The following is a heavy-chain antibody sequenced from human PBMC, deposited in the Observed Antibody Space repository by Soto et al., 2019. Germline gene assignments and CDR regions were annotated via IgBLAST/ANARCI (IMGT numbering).Heavy chain of an antibody. CDR3: ARGYCGMDV. Sequence: EVQMVESGGGLVQPGGSLRLSCAVSGFTFSTYWMNWVRQAPGKGLEWVAKIKQDGSETYYVDSVKGRFTSSRDNAKNSLDLQMNSLRAEDTAVYYCARGYCGMDVWGQGTTVIVSS. CDR2: IKQDGSET. CDR1: GFTFSTYW. V-gene: IGHV3-7*04. J-gene: IGHJ6*02.